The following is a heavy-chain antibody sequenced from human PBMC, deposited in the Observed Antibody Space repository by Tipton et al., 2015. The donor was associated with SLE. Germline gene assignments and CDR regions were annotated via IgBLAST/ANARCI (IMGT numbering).Heavy chain of an antibody. D-gene: IGHD3-10*01. Sequence: TLSLTCTVSGGSINSYYWSWIRQPPGKGLEWIGYIYYRGSTIYNPSLKSRVTISVDTPKNQFSLKLNSVTAADTAVYYCAGDYDSGSYRFDFWGQGTLVTVSS. CDR3: AGDYDSGSYRFDF. V-gene: IGHV4-59*01. CDR2: IYYRGST. J-gene: IGHJ4*02. CDR1: GGSINSYY.